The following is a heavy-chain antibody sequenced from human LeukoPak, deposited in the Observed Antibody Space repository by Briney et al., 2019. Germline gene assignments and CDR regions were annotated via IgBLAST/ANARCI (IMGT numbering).Heavy chain of an antibody. D-gene: IGHD1-1*01. CDR2: IYYSGST. Sequence: SETLSLTCTVSGGSISSSSYYWGWIRQPPGKGLEWIGSIYYSGSTYYNPSLKSRVTISVDTSKNQFSLKLSSVTAADTAVYYCARGNWNDATPVDYWGQGTLVTVSS. CDR1: GGSISSSSYY. J-gene: IGHJ4*02. V-gene: IGHV4-39*07. CDR3: ARGNWNDATPVDY.